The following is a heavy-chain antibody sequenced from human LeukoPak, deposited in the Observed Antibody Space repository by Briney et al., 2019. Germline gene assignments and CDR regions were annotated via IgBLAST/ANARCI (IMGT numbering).Heavy chain of an antibody. Sequence: GGSLRLSCEASGFIFSNYWMAWVRQAPRKGLEWVANIKEDGSDKNYVESMKGRYTISRDNAQNSLYLQMNRLGVEDTAVYYCARDAGYGYDRFDYWGQGTQVTVSP. CDR2: IKEDGSDK. J-gene: IGHJ4*02. CDR1: GFIFSNYW. CDR3: ARDAGYGYDRFDY. V-gene: IGHV3-7*01. D-gene: IGHD5-18*01.